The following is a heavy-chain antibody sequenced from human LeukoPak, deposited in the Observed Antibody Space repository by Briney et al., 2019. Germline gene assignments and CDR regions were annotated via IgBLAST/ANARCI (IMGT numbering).Heavy chain of an antibody. CDR1: GFTFSSYA. CDR2: ISGSGGST. Sequence: GGSLRLSCAASGFTFSSYAMSWVRQAPGKGLEWVSAISGSGGSTYYADSVKGRVTISRDNSKNTLYLQMNSLRAEDTAVYYCAKWGKYCSSASCYTYFDYWGQGTLVTVSS. CDR3: AKWGKYCSSASCYTYFDY. V-gene: IGHV3-23*01. D-gene: IGHD2-2*02. J-gene: IGHJ4*02.